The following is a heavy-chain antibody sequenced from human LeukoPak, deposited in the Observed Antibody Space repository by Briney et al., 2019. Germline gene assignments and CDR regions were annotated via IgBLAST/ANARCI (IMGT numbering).Heavy chain of an antibody. CDR2: TYYKSAWYN. CDR3: ARGTGWPQFDY. Sequence: SQTLSLTCAISGDSVSMDSIAWNWIRQSPSRVLEWLGRTYYKSAWYNDYAVSVKGRIIINPDTSKNQFSLQLNSVTPEDTAVYYCARGTGWPQFDYWGQGTLVTVSS. V-gene: IGHV6-1*01. CDR1: GDSVSMDSIA. J-gene: IGHJ4*02. D-gene: IGHD6-19*01.